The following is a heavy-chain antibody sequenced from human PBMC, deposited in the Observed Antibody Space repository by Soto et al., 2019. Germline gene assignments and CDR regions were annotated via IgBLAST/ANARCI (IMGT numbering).Heavy chain of an antibody. CDR2: IKFDGSEK. D-gene: IGHD5-18*01. Sequence: VQLVESGGGLVQPGGSLKLSCEASGFTFSWYWMSWVRQAPGKGLEWVANIKFDGSEKHYVDSVKGRFTISRDNAKNSLYLQMTSLSAEDTAVYYCARDSGYNTLDAPPNHYLDYWGPGTLVTVSS. J-gene: IGHJ4*02. CDR3: ARDSGYNTLDAPPNHYLDY. V-gene: IGHV3-7*01. CDR1: GFTFSWYW.